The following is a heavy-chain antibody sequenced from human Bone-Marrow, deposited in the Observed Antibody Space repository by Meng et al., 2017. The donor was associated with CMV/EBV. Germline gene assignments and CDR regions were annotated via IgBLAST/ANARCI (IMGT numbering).Heavy chain of an antibody. CDR3: ARVYCSGGSCSLDY. J-gene: IGHJ4*02. V-gene: IGHV3-74*01. CDR1: GFTFSSYW. D-gene: IGHD2-15*01. CDR2: INSDGSST. Sequence: LSLTCAASGFTFSSYWMHWVRQAPGKGLVWVSRINSDGSSTSYADSVKGRFTISRDNAKNTLYLQMNSLRAEDTAVYYCARVYCSGGSCSLDYWGQGTLVTVSS.